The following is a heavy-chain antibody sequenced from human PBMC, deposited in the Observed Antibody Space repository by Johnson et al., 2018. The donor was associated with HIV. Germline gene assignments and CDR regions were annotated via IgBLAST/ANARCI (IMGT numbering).Heavy chain of an antibody. J-gene: IGHJ3*02. CDR2: INSDGSST. V-gene: IGHV3-74*01. CDR3: ARGLSSGYSGYAFDI. Sequence: VQLVESGGGLVQPGGSLRLSCAASGFTFSSYWMHWVRQAPGKGLVWVSRINSDGSSTSYADSVKGRFTISRDNAKNTLYLQMNSLRAGDTAVYYCARGLSSGYSGYAFDIWGQGTMVTVSS. D-gene: IGHD3-22*01. CDR1: GFTFSSYW.